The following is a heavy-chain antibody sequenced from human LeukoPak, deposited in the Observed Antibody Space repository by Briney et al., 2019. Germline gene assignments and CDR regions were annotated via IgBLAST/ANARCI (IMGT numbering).Heavy chain of an antibody. CDR1: GFTFSSYG. Sequence: SGGSLRLSCAASGFTFSSYGMHWVRQAPGKGLEWVAFIRYDGSNKYYADSVKGRFTISRDNSKNTLYLQMNSLRAEDTAIYYCARGFDNLGSGWYSYWGQGTLVTVSS. J-gene: IGHJ4*02. CDR2: IRYDGSNK. D-gene: IGHD6-19*01. CDR3: ARGFDNLGSGWYSY. V-gene: IGHV3-30*02.